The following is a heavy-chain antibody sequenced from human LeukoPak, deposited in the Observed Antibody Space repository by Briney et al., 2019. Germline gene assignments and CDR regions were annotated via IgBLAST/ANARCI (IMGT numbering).Heavy chain of an antibody. CDR1: GYTFTSYA. CDR3: ARDPYYYYGSGSWEGYYYYYGMDV. CDR2: INAGNGNT. D-gene: IGHD3-10*01. V-gene: IGHV1-3*01. J-gene: IGHJ6*02. Sequence: ASVKVSCKASGYTFTSYAMHWVRQAPGQRLEWMGWINAGNGNTKYSQKFQGRVTITRDTSASTAYMELSSLRSEDTAVYYCARDPYYYYGSGSWEGYYYYYGMDVWGQGTTVTVSS.